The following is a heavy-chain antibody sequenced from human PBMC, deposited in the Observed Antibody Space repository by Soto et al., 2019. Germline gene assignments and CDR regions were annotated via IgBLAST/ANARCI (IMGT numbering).Heavy chain of an antibody. CDR2: IWYDGSNK. CDR1: GFTFRTYG. D-gene: IGHD4-4*01. CDR3: ARDSHSNYPGSYDYYGMDV. J-gene: IGHJ6*02. V-gene: IGHV3-33*01. Sequence: PGESVILSCSASGFTFRTYGMHWIRQPPGKGLEWVAVIWYDGSNKYYADSVKGRFTISRDNSKNTLYLQMNSLRAEDTAVYYCARDSHSNYPGSYDYYGMDVWGQGTTVTVSS.